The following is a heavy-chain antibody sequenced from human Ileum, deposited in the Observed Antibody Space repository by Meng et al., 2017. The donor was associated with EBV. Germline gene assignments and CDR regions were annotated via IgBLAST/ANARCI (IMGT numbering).Heavy chain of an antibody. CDR1: GYAFTSYI. Sequence: SGAEVKNRGALVKVSCKASGYAFTSYILHWVRQAPGQRLEWMGWINVGVGYTKYSQKFQGRVTISSDTSATTGYMELSSLSSEDTAVYNCVRGPPVGVPGPGDYWGQGTLVTVSS. CDR2: INVGVGYT. V-gene: IGHV1-3*01. J-gene: IGHJ4*02. D-gene: IGHD2-21*01. CDR3: VRGPPVGVPGPGDY.